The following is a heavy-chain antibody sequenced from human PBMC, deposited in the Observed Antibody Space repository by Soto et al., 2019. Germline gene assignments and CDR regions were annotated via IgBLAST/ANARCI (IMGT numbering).Heavy chain of an antibody. CDR3: TRTDRDFYGLDV. Sequence: ESGGGLVQPGGSLRLSCEASGFTFRNYDMHWVRQGTGKGLEWVSGISAAGDPDYADSVEGRFTISRENAQNSFFLQMNSLRVRDTAVYYCTRTDRDFYGLDVWGQGTTVIVSS. CDR1: GFTFRNYD. J-gene: IGHJ6*02. V-gene: IGHV3-13*05. CDR2: ISAAGDP.